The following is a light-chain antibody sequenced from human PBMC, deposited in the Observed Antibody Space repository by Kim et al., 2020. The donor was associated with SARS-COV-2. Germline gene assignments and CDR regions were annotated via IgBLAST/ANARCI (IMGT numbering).Light chain of an antibody. Sequence: EIVLTQSPGTLSLSPGERATLSCRASQSVSSTYLVWYQQKPGHAPRLLIYGASSRATGIPDRFSGSGSGTDFTLTISRLEPEDFAVYYCQQYGGSPPITFGQGTRLEIK. V-gene: IGKV3-20*01. CDR1: QSVSSTY. CDR2: GAS. J-gene: IGKJ5*01. CDR3: QQYGGSPPIT.